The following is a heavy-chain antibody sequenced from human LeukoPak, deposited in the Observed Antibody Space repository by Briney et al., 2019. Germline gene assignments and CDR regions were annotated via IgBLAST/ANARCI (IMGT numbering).Heavy chain of an antibody. CDR1: GFTFSSCA. Sequence: GGSLRLSCTASGFTFSSCAMYWGRRAPGGGVLWVSGICAGGTFPYYADSVKGRFTISRDNSRNTLYLQMNSLRADDTAVYYCAKDLDYTTYGYYFAYGGQGPLATVS. V-gene: IGHV3-23*01. D-gene: IGHD4-11*01. CDR3: AKDLDYTTYGYYFAY. J-gene: IGHJ4*02. CDR2: ICAGGTFP.